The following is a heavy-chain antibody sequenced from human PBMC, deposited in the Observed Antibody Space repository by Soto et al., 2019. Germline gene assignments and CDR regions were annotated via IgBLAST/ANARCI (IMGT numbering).Heavy chain of an antibody. D-gene: IGHD3-22*01. CDR1: GFTFSNAW. CDR3: TTDSRESSGYHIGGDY. CDR2: IKSKTDGGTT. Sequence: EVQLVESGGGLVKPGGSLRLYCAASGFTFSNAWMSWVRQAPGKGLEWVGRIKSKTDGGTTDYAAPVKGRFTISRDDSKNTLYLQTNSLKTEDTAVYYCTTDSRESSGYHIGGDYWGQGTLVTVSS. J-gene: IGHJ4*02. V-gene: IGHV3-15*01.